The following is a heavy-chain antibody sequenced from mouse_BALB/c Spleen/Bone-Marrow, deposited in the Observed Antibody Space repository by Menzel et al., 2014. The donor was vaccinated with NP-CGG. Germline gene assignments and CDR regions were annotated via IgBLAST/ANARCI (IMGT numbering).Heavy chain of an antibody. CDR3: ARYDYRYSWFAY. Sequence: VQLQQPGAELVKPGASVKLSCTASGFNTKDTYMHWVKQRPEQGLEWIGRIDPANGNTKYDPKFQGKATITTDTSSNTAYLQLRSLTSEDTAVYYCARYDYRYSWFAYWGQGTLVTVSA. CDR2: IDPANGNT. CDR1: GFNTKDTY. V-gene: IGHV14-3*02. J-gene: IGHJ3*01. D-gene: IGHD2-14*01.